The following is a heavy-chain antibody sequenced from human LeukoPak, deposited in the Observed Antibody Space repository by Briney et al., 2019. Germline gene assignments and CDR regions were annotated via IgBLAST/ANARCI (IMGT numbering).Heavy chain of an antibody. Sequence: GGSLRLSCAASGFTVSSNYMSWVRQAPGKGLEWVSVIYSGGSTYYADSVKGRFTISRDNSKNTLYLQMNSLRAEDTAVYYCATQTTGYCSSTSCSTYYYYGMDVWGQGTTVTVSS. J-gene: IGHJ6*02. V-gene: IGHV3-53*01. D-gene: IGHD2-2*02. CDR2: IYSGGST. CDR1: GFTVSSNY. CDR3: ATQTTGYCSSTSCSTYYYYGMDV.